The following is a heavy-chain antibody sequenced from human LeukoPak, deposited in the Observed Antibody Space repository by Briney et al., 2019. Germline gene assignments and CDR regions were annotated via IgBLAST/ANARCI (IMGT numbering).Heavy chain of an antibody. CDR2: IYYSGST. J-gene: IGHJ3*02. V-gene: IGHV4-59*01. Sequence: SETLSLTCTVSGGSISSYYWSWIRQPPGKGLEWIGYIYYSGSTNYNPSLKSRVTISVDTSKNQFSLKLSSVTAADTAVYYCAKQTRVGQQLGTGAFDIWGQGTMVTVSS. CDR1: GGSISSYY. CDR3: AKQTRVGQQLGTGAFDI. D-gene: IGHD6-13*01.